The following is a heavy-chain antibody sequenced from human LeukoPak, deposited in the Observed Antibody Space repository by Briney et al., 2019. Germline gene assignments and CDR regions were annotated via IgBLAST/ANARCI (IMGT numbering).Heavy chain of an antibody. D-gene: IGHD6-19*01. CDR1: GFTFSSYS. Sequence: GGSLRLSCAASGFTFSSYSMNWVRQAPGKGLEWVSYISSSSSTIYYADSVKGRFTISRDNAKNSLYLQMNSLRAEDTAVYYCARERGGSGSFYWGQGTLVTVSS. J-gene: IGHJ4*02. CDR2: ISSSSSTI. CDR3: ARERGGSGSFY. V-gene: IGHV3-48*04.